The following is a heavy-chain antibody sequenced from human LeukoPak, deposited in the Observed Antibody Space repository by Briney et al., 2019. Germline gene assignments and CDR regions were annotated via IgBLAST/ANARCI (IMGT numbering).Heavy chain of an antibody. V-gene: IGHV4-39*06. CDR2: IFYSGST. J-gene: IGHJ4*02. CDR3: ARDGVAAITGEGFDY. CDR1: GGSISGTNYY. D-gene: IGHD6-25*01. Sequence: PSETLSLTCTVSGGSISGTNYYWGWIRQPPGKGLEWIGSIFYSGSTAYNASLMGRVTISVDTSKNQFALRLSSVTAADTAVYYCARDGVAAITGEGFDYWGRGTLVTVSS.